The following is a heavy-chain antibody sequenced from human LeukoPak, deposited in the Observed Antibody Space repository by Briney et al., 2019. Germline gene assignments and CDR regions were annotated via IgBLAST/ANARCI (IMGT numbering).Heavy chain of an antibody. CDR1: GGSFSGYY. Sequence: SETLSLTCAVYGGSFSGYYWSWIRQPPGKGLEWIGEINHSGSTNYNPSLKSRVTISVDTSKNQFSLKLSSVTAADTAVYYCARLHGLDGGLVGAIQDWGQGTLVTVSS. J-gene: IGHJ4*02. CDR2: INHSGST. D-gene: IGHD1-26*01. CDR3: ARLHGLDGGLVGAIQD. V-gene: IGHV4-34*01.